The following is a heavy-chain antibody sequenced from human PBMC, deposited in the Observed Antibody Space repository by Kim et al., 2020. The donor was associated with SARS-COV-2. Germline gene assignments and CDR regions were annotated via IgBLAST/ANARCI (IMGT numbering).Heavy chain of an antibody. Sequence: ASVKVSCKASGYTFTTYAITWVRQAPGQGLEWMGWITAGNDNTDYAQKFQGRVTMTTDTSTTTAYMELRSLRSDDTAVYYCARGGSGWCTDYWGQGTLVTVSS. CDR3: ARGGSGWCTDY. CDR2: ITAGNDNT. CDR1: GYTFTTYA. D-gene: IGHD6-19*01. V-gene: IGHV1-18*01. J-gene: IGHJ4*02.